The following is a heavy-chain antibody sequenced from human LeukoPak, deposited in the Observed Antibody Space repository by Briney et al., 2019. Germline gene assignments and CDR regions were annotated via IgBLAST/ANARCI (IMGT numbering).Heavy chain of an antibody. D-gene: IGHD3-3*01. CDR2: ISSSSSTI. CDR3: ARDIKITHYDFWSGYRVDAFDI. V-gene: IGHV3-48*01. J-gene: IGHJ3*02. Sequence: GGSLRLSCAASGFTFSSYSMNWVRQAPGKGLEWVSYISSSSSTIYYADSVKGRFTISRDNAKNSLYLQMNSLRAEDTAVYYCARDIKITHYDFWSGYRVDAFDIWGQGTMVTVSS. CDR1: GFTFSSYS.